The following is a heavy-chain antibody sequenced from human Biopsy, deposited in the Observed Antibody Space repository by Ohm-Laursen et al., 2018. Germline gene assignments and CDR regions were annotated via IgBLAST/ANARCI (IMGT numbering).Heavy chain of an antibody. CDR3: ARGSGSGFYFDQ. V-gene: IGHV3-66*01. J-gene: IGHJ4*02. Sequence: SLRLSCAASKFTVRTNSMSWVRLAPGKGLEWVSVIYAGATTYYPDSVKGRFTISRDNSRNTVYLQMDSLRGEDTAAYFCARGSGSGFYFDQWGQGTLVTVSS. CDR2: IYAGATT. CDR1: KFTVRTNS. D-gene: IGHD2-15*01.